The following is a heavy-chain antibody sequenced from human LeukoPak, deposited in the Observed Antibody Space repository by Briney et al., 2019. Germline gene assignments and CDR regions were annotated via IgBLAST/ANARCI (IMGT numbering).Heavy chain of an antibody. CDR1: GFTFSSYA. D-gene: IGHD2-2*01. J-gene: IGHJ4*02. CDR3: AKGGFVVVPAAKRGDFDY. V-gene: IGHV3-23*01. CDR2: ISGSGGST. Sequence: PGGSLRLSCADSGFTFSSYAMSWVRQAPGKGLEWVSAISGSGGSTYYADSVKGRFTISRDNSKNTLYLQMNSLRAEDTAVYYCAKGGFVVVPAAKRGDFDYWGQGTLVTVSS.